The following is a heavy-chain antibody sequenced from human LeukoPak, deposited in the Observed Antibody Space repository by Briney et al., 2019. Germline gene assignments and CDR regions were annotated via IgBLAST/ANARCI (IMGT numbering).Heavy chain of an antibody. V-gene: IGHV1-46*01. CDR3: ARDTPANWNDGIY. CDR2: INPSGGTT. Sequence: ASVKVSCKASGYTSSSYHIHLVRQTPRQGLEGEGIINPSGGTTNYAQKFQGRVTMSRDTSTSTVYMELSSLRSEDTAVYYCARDTPANWNDGIYWGQGTLVIVSS. J-gene: IGHJ4*02. D-gene: IGHD1-1*01. CDR1: GYTSSSYH.